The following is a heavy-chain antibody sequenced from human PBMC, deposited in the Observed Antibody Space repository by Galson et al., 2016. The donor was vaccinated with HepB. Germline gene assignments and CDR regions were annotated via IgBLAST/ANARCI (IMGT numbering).Heavy chain of an antibody. CDR3: ARDKGARFPYGMDV. Sequence: SVKVSCKASGYTFTSHAMHWVRQAPGQRLECMGWINAGNGNTKYSQKFQGRVTITRDTSASTAYMELSSLRCEDTAVYYCARDKGARFPYGMDVWGQGTMVTV. CDR1: GYTFTSHA. CDR2: INAGNGNT. V-gene: IGHV1-3*01. D-gene: IGHD3-16*01. J-gene: IGHJ6*02.